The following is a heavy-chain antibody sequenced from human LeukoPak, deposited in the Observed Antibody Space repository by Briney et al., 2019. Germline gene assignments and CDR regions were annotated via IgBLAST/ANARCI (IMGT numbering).Heavy chain of an antibody. J-gene: IGHJ6*03. CDR3: ARHNLFVGPPERWGGAYYYYMDV. Sequence: GESLKISCKGSGYSFTSYWIGWVRQMPGKGLEWMGIIYPGDSDTRYSPSFQGQVTISADKPISTAYLQWSSLKASDTAMYYCARHNLFVGPPERWGGAYYYYMDVWGKGTTVTVSS. CDR2: IYPGDSDT. CDR1: GYSFTSYW. D-gene: IGHD3-10*02. V-gene: IGHV5-51*01.